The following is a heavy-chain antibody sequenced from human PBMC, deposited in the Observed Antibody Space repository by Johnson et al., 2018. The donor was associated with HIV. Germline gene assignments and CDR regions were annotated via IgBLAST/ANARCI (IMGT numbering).Heavy chain of an antibody. Sequence: VQLVESGGGLVQPGGSLRLSCAASGFTVSSNYMSWVRQAPGKGLEWVSVISSGGSTYYADSAKSRFTIYRDNYKNTAYLQMNSLRVEDRAAYYCGGERGSSGGFDFWGQGTRVSVSS. CDR2: ISSGGST. D-gene: IGHD2-15*01. CDR3: GGERGSSGGFDF. V-gene: IGHV3-66*01. J-gene: IGHJ3*01. CDR1: GFTVSSNY.